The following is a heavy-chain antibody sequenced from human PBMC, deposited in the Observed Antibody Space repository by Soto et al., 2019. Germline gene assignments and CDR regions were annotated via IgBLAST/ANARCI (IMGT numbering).Heavy chain of an antibody. CDR1: GFTFSSYG. CDR3: EKERPWFGELFRYYYGMDV. CDR2: ISYDGSNK. D-gene: IGHD3-10*01. J-gene: IGHJ6*02. Sequence: QVQLVESGGGVVQPGRSLRLSCAASGFTFSSYGMHWVRQAPGKGLEWVAVISYDGSNKYYADSVKGRFTISRDNSKNTLYLQMNSLRAEDTAVYYCEKERPWFGELFRYYYGMDVWGQGTTVTVSS. V-gene: IGHV3-30*18.